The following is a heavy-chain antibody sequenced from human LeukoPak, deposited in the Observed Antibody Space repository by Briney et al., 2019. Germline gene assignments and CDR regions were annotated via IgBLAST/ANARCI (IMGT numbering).Heavy chain of an antibody. V-gene: IGHV3-23*01. CDR1: GFTFRSYA. D-gene: IGHD3-22*01. J-gene: IGHJ4*02. CDR2: ISGSGIST. Sequence: GGSLRLSCAASGFTFRSYAVNWVRQAPGKGLEWVSGISGSGISTYCADSVKGRFTISRDNSKNTLYLQMNSLRAEDTAVYYCAKDYREYPYDSSGSWGQGTLVTVSS. CDR3: AKDYREYPYDSSGS.